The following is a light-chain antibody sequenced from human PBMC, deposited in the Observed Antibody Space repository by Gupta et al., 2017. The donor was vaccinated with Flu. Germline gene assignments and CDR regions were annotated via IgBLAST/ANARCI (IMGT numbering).Light chain of an antibody. V-gene: IGKV6-21*01. CDR3: HQSCGVPET. CDR2: YTS. Sequence: IVLTQSPDFPSVPPKEKVTVTCRASQNIGGSLHWYRQKPDQSPELLIRYTSNSGSGVPERFSGSGSGTDFTLTINGLEAEDAATYFCHQSCGVPETFGQGTKVEIK. CDR1: QNIGGS. J-gene: IGKJ1*01.